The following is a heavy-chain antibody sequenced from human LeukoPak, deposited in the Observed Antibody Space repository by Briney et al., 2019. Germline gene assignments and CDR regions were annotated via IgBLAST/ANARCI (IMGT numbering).Heavy chain of an antibody. CDR1: GFTFRSFA. Sequence: GGSLRLSCAASGFTFRSFAMSWVRQAPGKGLEGVSLISESGGSPDYADSVKGRFTISRDNSKNTLYLQMKSLRADDTAVYYCAKNWGCLDYWGQGTPVTVSS. D-gene: IGHD7-27*01. CDR2: ISESGGSP. J-gene: IGHJ4*02. V-gene: IGHV3-23*01. CDR3: AKNWGCLDY.